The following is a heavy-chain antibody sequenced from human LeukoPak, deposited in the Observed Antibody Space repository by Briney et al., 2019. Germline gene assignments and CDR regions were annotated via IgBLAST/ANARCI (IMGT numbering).Heavy chain of an antibody. J-gene: IGHJ3*02. CDR3: ARGSSRPPNAFDI. Sequence: GGSLRLSCAASGFTFSSHWMSWVGKPPGRGLEWLANIKQDGSEKYYVDSVKGRFTISRDNAKNSLYLQMNSLRAEDTAVYYCARGSSRPPNAFDIWGQGTMVTVSS. CDR1: GFTFSSHW. D-gene: IGHD6-6*01. CDR2: IKQDGSEK. V-gene: IGHV3-7*01.